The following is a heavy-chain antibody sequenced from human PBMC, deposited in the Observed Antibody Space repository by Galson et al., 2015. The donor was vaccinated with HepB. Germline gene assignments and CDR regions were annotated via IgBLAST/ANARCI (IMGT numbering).Heavy chain of an antibody. D-gene: IGHD3-10*01. CDR2: INTNTGNP. V-gene: IGHV7-4-1*02. J-gene: IGHJ6*02. CDR3: AGRGVIGPHYYYGLDV. CDR1: GYTFTSYT. Sequence: SVKVSCKASGYTFTSYTMTWVRQAPGQGLEWMGWINTNTGNPTYAQDFTGRFVFSLDTSVSTAYLQISSLKAEDTAVYYCAGRGVIGPHYYYGLDVWGPGTTVTVSS.